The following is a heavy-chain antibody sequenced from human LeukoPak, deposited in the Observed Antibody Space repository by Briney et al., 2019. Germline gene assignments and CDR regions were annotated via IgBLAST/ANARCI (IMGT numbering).Heavy chain of an antibody. Sequence: PGGSLRLSCAASGFTFSSYGMHWVRQAPGKGLEWVAVIWYDGSNKYYADSVKGRFTISRDNSKNTLCLQMNSLRAEDTAVYYCARDVLPDNWFDPWGQGTLVTVSS. D-gene: IGHD2-15*01. CDR1: GFTFSSYG. V-gene: IGHV3-33*01. CDR3: ARDVLPDNWFDP. CDR2: IWYDGSNK. J-gene: IGHJ5*02.